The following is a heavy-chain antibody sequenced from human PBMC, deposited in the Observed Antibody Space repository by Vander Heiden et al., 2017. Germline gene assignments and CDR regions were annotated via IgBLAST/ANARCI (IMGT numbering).Heavy chain of an antibody. V-gene: IGHV3-23*01. D-gene: IGHD5-12*01. CDR1: GFTFSRHA. Sequence: EVQLLESGGGLVQPGGSLRLSCAASGFTFSRHAMNWVRQAPEKGLGWVSTIGGGVRDTFYADSVKGRFTISRDNSQDSVYLQIDSLRADDTGVYYCAKDLVPGNGIYDAFDIRGQGTVVTVSS. J-gene: IGHJ3*02. CDR2: IGGGVRDT. CDR3: AKDLVPGNGIYDAFDI.